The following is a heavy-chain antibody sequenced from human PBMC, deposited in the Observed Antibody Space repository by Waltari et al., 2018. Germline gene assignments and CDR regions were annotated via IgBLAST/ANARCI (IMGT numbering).Heavy chain of an antibody. CDR2: ISADNGKT. J-gene: IGHJ4*02. CDR3: VRDGSGASFTFNY. D-gene: IGHD1-26*01. CDR1: GFSFITYS. Sequence: QVQLVQSGAEMKTPGASVKVSCKASGFSFITYSFTWVRQAPGQGLGWMGWISADNGKTNYAQKFQGRLTMTTDTSTSTAYMELRSLRSDDTAVYYCVRDGSGASFTFNYWGQGTLVTVSS. V-gene: IGHV1-18*01.